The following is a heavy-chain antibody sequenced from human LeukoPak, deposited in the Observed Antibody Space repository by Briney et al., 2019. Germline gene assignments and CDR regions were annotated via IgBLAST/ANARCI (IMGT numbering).Heavy chain of an antibody. CDR2: IHGDSSTI. V-gene: IGHV3-48*01. D-gene: IGHD2-15*01. Sequence: GGSLRLSCAASGFTFSSYSMNWVRQAPGKGLEWVSYIHGDSSTIYYADSVKGRFTISRDNAKNSLYLQMNSLRAEDTAAYYCATLNIASPFDSWGQGTLVTVSS. J-gene: IGHJ4*02. CDR3: ATLNIASPFDS. CDR1: GFTFSSYS.